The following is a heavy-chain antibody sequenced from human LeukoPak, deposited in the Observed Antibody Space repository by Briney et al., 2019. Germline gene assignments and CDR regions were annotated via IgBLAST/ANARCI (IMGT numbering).Heavy chain of an antibody. Sequence: GGSLRLSCVASGFTFRAYWMTWVRQAPGKGLEGVANIKDDGRQKYYVDSVKGLFTISRDNAQNSLYLQMNSLRVEDTAVYYCARDGGGGFDSWGQGTLVTVSS. CDR2: IKDDGRQK. V-gene: IGHV3-7*01. D-gene: IGHD3-16*01. CDR1: GFTFRAYW. J-gene: IGHJ4*02. CDR3: ARDGGGGFDS.